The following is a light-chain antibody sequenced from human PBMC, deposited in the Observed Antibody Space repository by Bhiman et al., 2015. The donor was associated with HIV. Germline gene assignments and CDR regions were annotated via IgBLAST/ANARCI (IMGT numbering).Light chain of an antibody. CDR3: SSYTSSSAYV. CDR2: DVS. CDR1: SRDVGGYNY. J-gene: IGLJ1*01. V-gene: IGLV2-14*03. Sequence: QSALTQPASVSGSPGQSITISCTGSSRDVGGYNYVSWYQQHPGKGPKLMIYDVSNRPSGVSNRFSGSKSGNTASLTISGLQAEDEADYYCSSYTSSSAYVFGTGTKVTVL.